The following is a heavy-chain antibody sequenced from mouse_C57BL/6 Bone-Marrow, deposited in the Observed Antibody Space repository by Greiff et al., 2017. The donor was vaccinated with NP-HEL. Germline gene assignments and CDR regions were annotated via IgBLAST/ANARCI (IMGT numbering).Heavy chain of an antibody. J-gene: IGHJ2*01. CDR1: GFNIKDYY. CDR3: TTDLFYY. Sequence: VQLQQSGAELVRPGASVKLSCTASGFNIKDYYMHWVKQRPEQGLEWIGWIDPENGDTKYASKFQGKATITADTSSNTAYLHLSSLTSEDTAVYYCTTDLFYYWDRGNTLTVSS. CDR2: IDPENGDT. V-gene: IGHV14-4*01.